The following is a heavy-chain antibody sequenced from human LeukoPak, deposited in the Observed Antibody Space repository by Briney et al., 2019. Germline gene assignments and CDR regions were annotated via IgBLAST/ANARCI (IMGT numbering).Heavy chain of an antibody. Sequence: SVKVSCKVSVYTLTELSMHWVRQAPGKGLEWMGVFDPEDGETIYAQKFQGRVTMTEDTSTDTAYMELSSLRSEDTAVYYCATGPAITMVRGVIRSGFDPWGQGTLVTVSS. V-gene: IGHV1-24*01. J-gene: IGHJ5*02. CDR2: FDPEDGET. CDR1: VYTLTELS. D-gene: IGHD3-10*01. CDR3: ATGPAITMVRGVIRSGFDP.